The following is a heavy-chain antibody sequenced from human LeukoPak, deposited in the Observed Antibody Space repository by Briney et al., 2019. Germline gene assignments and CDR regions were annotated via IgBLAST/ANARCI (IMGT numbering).Heavy chain of an antibody. CDR3: ARDAYGSSSAY. D-gene: IGHD6-13*01. CDR1: GGSFSGYY. CDR2: IYTSGST. J-gene: IGHJ4*02. Sequence: SETLSLTCAVYGGSFSGYYWSWIRQPPGKGLEWIGRIYTSGSTNYNPSLKSRVTMSVDTSKNQFSLKLSSVTAADTAVYYCARDAYGSSSAYWGQGTLVTVSS. V-gene: IGHV4-4*07.